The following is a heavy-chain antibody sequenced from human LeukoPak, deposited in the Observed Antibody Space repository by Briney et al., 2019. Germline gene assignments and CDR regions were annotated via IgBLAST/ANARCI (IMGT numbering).Heavy chain of an antibody. Sequence: PGGSLRLSCAASGFTFSSYGMHWVRQAPGKGLEWVAFIRYDGSNKYYVDSVKGRFTISRDNSKNTLYLQMNSLRAEDTAVYYCAKGSSTPYPPPHDIWGQGTMVTVSS. CDR1: GFTFSSYG. CDR2: IRYDGSNK. D-gene: IGHD6-13*01. CDR3: AKGSSTPYPPPHDI. J-gene: IGHJ3*02. V-gene: IGHV3-30*02.